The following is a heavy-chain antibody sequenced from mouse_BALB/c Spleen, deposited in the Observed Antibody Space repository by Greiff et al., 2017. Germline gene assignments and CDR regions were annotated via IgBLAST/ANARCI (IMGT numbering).Heavy chain of an antibody. D-gene: IGHD2-10*02. Sequence: VQLQQSGAELAKPGASVKMSCKASGYTFTSYWMHWVKQRPGQGLEWIGYINPSTGYTEYNQKFKDKATLTADKSSSTAYMQLSSLTSEDSAVYYCARKKFGNYDAMDYWGQGTSVTVSS. V-gene: IGHV1-7*01. CDR1: GYTFTSYW. CDR2: INPSTGYT. CDR3: ARKKFGNYDAMDY. J-gene: IGHJ4*01.